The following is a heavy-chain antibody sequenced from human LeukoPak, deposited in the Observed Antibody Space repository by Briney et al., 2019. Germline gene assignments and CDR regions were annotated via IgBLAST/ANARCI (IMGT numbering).Heavy chain of an antibody. Sequence: GGSLRLSCAASGFTFSSYAMSWVRQAPGKGLEWISGISGRGGSTYYADSVKGRFTISRDNSKSTLYLQMNSLRAEDAAVYYCAKDRPYYGSGSYRLFDSWGQGTLVTVSS. CDR3: AKDRPYYGSGSYRLFDS. CDR2: ISGRGGST. J-gene: IGHJ4*02. CDR1: GFTFSSYA. D-gene: IGHD3-10*01. V-gene: IGHV3-23*01.